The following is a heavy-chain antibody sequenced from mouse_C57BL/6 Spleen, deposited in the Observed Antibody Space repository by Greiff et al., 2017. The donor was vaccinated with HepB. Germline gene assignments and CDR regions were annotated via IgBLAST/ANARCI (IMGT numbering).Heavy chain of an antibody. CDR1: GFTFSDYY. CDR2: INYDGSST. D-gene: IGHD2-1*01. CDR3: ARDKDGTYSFDY. V-gene: IGHV5-16*01. J-gene: IGHJ2*01. Sequence: EVQLVESEGGLVQPGSSMKLSCTASGFTFSDYYMAWVRQVPEKGLEWVANINYDGSSTYYLDSLKSRFIISRDNAKNILYLQMSSLKSEDTATYYCARDKDGTYSFDYWGQGTTLTVSS.